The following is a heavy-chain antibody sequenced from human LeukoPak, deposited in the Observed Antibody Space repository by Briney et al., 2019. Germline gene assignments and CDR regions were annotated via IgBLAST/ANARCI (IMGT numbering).Heavy chain of an antibody. CDR1: GGSFSSSSYY. Sequence: SETLSLTCTVSGGSFSSSSYYWGWIRQPPGKGLEWIGSIFYRGSNYHNPSLKSRVTLSIDTSKNQFSLKLSSVTAADTAVYYCARSILRYYYAASGYYPYFFDYWGQGMLVTVSS. V-gene: IGHV4-39*07. CDR2: IFYRGSN. CDR3: ARSILRYYYAASGYYPYFFDY. J-gene: IGHJ4*02. D-gene: IGHD3-22*01.